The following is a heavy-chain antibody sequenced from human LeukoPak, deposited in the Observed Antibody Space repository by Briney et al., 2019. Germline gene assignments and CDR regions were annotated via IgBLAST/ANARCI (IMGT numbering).Heavy chain of an antibody. CDR3: ARERQRRFDY. J-gene: IGHJ4*02. V-gene: IGHV4-59*01. Sequence: SETLSLTCTVSGGSISSYYWSWIRQPPGKGLEWIGYIYYSGSTNYNPSLKSQVTISVDTSKNQFSLKLSSVTAADTAVYYCARERQRRFDYWGQGTLVTVSS. D-gene: IGHD6-25*01. CDR2: IYYSGST. CDR1: GGSISSYY.